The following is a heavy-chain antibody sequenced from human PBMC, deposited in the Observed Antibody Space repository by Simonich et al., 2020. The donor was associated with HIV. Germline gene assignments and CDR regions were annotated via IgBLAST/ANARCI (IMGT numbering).Heavy chain of an antibody. D-gene: IGHD2-2*01. Sequence: EVQLVESGGGLVKPGGSLRLSCAASGFTFSSYSMNWVRQAPGKGLEWVSSIRSSSSYIYYADSVKGRFTISRDNAKNPLYLERNSLRAEDTAVYYCARDGRKGSSTSCSDYWGQGTLVTVSS. V-gene: IGHV3-21*01. CDR1: GFTFSSYS. CDR3: ARDGRKGSSTSCSDY. J-gene: IGHJ4*02. CDR2: IRSSSSYI.